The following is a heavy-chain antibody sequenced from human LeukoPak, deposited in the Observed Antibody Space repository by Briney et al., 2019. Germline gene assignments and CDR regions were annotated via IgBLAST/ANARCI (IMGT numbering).Heavy chain of an antibody. CDR2: ISYDGSNK. CDR3: ARERNSGYDMGVFDY. V-gene: IGHV3-30*04. J-gene: IGHJ4*02. Sequence: GGSLRLSCAASGFTFSSYAMHWVRQAPGKGLEWVAVISYDGSNKYYADSVKGRFTISRDNSKNTLYLQMNSLRAEDPAVYYCARERNSGYDMGVFDYWGQGTLVTVSS. CDR1: GFTFSSYA. D-gene: IGHD5-12*01.